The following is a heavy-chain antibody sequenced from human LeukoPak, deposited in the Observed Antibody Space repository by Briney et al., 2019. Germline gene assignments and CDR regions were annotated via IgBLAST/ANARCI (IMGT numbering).Heavy chain of an antibody. V-gene: IGHV1-18*01. CDR1: GYTFTSYG. CDR2: ISAYNGNT. J-gene: IGHJ4*02. Sequence: ASVKVSCKASGYTFTSYGIGWVRQAPGQGLEWMGWISAYNGNTNYAQKLQGRVTMTTDTSTSTAYMELRSLRSDDTAVYYCARYTPTTTYFDYWGQGTLVTVSS. D-gene: IGHD2-2*02. CDR3: ARYTPTTTYFDY.